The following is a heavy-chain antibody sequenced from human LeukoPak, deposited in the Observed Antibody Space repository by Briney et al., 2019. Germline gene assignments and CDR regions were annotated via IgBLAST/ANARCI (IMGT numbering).Heavy chain of an antibody. D-gene: IGHD2-15*01. V-gene: IGHV3-64*01. CDR2: ISSNGGST. J-gene: IGHJ6*02. CDR1: GFTFSSYA. CDR3: ARSKHCSGGSCYRPPYYYGMDV. Sequence: GGSLRLSCAASGFTFSSYAMHWVRQAPGKGLEYVSAISSNGGSTYYANSVKGRFTISRDNSKNTLYLQMGSLRAEDMAVYYCARSKHCSGGSCYRPPYYYGMDVWGQGTTVTVSS.